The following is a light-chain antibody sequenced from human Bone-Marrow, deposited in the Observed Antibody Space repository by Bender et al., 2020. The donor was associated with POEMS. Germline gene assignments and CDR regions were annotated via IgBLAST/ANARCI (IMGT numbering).Light chain of an antibody. CDR1: ASDRGTTP. J-gene: IGLJ2*01. CDR2: NSD. V-gene: IGLV1-44*01. Sequence: QSVLTQPPSASATPGQRVTISCSRSASDRGTTPINWYQHLPGTAPKLIIYNSDQRPSGIPERFSGSNSGNTATLSISGTQAMDEAAYYCQVWDSSTGVFGGGTRVTVL. CDR3: QVWDSSTGV.